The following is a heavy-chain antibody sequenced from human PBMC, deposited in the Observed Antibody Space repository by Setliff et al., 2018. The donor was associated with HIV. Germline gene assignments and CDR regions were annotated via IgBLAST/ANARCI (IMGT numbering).Heavy chain of an antibody. J-gene: IGHJ4*02. CDR2: IYHSGST. V-gene: IGHV4-38-2*01. Sequence: SETLSLTCAASSYSISSGYYWGWIRQPPGKGLEWIGNIYHSGSTYYNPSLKSRVTMSVDTSKNQFSLRLTSVTAADTAVYFCARLRITMIMMLNYFDYWGQGTL. D-gene: IGHD3-22*01. CDR3: ARLRITMIMMLNYFDY. CDR1: SYSISSGYY.